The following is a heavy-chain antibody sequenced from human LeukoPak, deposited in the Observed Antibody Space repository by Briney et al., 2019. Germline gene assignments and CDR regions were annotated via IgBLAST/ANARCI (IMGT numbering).Heavy chain of an antibody. CDR2: IYYSGST. V-gene: IGHV4-61*01. Sequence: PSQTLSLTCTVSRGSISSGNYYWSWIRQPPGKGLEWIGYIYYSGSTNYNPSLKSRVTISVDTSKNQFSLKLSSVTAADTAVYYCARDSGSYFGNYYYGMDVWGQGTTVTVSS. J-gene: IGHJ6*02. D-gene: IGHD1-26*01. CDR3: ARDSGSYFGNYYYGMDV. CDR1: RGSISSGNYY.